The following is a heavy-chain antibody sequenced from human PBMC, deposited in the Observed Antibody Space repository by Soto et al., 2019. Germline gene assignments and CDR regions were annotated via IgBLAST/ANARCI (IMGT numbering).Heavy chain of an antibody. V-gene: IGHV1-69*08. D-gene: IGHD5-12*01. CDR1: GDIFDSLT. CDR2: IIPVLGMA. J-gene: IGHJ6*03. Sequence: QVQLVQSGAEMKKPGSSVKVSCQASGDIFDSLTINWVRQAPGQGLEWMGRIIPVLGMANYAQKCQGRVTIIADKSTSTVYMALSSLTSEDTAVYYCARELGGYDYLFYSYYIDVWGEGTPVTVSS. CDR3: ARELGGYDYLFYSYYIDV.